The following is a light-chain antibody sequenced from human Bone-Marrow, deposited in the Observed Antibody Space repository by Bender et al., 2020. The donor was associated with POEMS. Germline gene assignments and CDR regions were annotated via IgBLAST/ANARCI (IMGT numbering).Light chain of an antibody. J-gene: IGLJ3*02. Sequence: QSALTQPRSVSGSPGQSITISCTGTSTDVGAYDYVSWYQQHPGEAPKLKIYDVSNRPSGVSNRFSGSKSGNTASLTVSGLQAEDEADYYCSSYTSSGTWVFGGGTKVTVL. CDR2: DVS. CDR3: SSYTSSGTWV. CDR1: STDVGAYDY. V-gene: IGLV2-14*03.